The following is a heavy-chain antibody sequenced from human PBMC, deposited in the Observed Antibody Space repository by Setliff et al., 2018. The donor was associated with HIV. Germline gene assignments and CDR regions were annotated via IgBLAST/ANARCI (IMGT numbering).Heavy chain of an antibody. CDR1: AFTFNIYA. V-gene: IGHV7-4-1*02. CDR2: IDANTGIP. J-gene: IGHJ4*02. D-gene: IGHD3-9*01. Sequence: ASVKVSCKASAFTFNIYAIHWVRQAPGQGLEWMGYIDANTGIPTYAQALSGRFVFSLDTSVTTAYLQISSLTAEDIAVYYCARDFLGDPDWSLDYWGQGTLVTVSS. CDR3: ARDFLGDPDWSLDY.